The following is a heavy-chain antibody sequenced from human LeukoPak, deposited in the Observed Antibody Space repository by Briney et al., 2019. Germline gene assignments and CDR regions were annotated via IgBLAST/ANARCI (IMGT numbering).Heavy chain of an antibody. Sequence: GGSLRLSCAASGFTFSSYAMSWVRQAPGKGLEWVSAISGSGGSTYYADSVKGRFTISRDNSKNTLYLQMNSLRAEDTAVYYCAKELVITVGGVIVIRGFNDYWGQGALVTVSS. V-gene: IGHV3-23*01. CDR1: GFTFSSYA. CDR2: ISGSGGST. CDR3: AKELVITVGGVIVIRGFNDY. D-gene: IGHD3-16*02. J-gene: IGHJ4*02.